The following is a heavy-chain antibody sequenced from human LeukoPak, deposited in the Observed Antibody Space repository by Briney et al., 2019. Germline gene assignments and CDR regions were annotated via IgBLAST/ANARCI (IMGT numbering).Heavy chain of an antibody. CDR3: ARRDYASDDY. V-gene: IGHV3-48*01. D-gene: IGHD4-17*01. J-gene: IGHJ4*02. CDR1: GFTFSSYS. CDR2: ISSSSSTI. Sequence: PGGSLRLSCAASGFTFSSYSMNWVRQAPGKGLEWVSYISSSSSTIYYADSVKGRFTISRDNAKNSLYLQMNSLRAEDTAVYYCARRDYASDDYWGQGTLVTVSS.